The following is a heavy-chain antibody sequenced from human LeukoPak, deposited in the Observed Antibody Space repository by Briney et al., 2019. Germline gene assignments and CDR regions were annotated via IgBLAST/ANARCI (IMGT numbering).Heavy chain of an antibody. CDR3: ATVPPVDSSGYYGVFDY. CDR2: IYYSGST. D-gene: IGHD3-22*01. J-gene: IGHJ4*02. Sequence: SETLSLTCTVSGGSISSGGYYWSWIRQHPGKGLEWIGYIYYSGSTYYNPSLKSRVTISVDTSKNQFSLKLSSVTAADTAVYYCATVPPVDSSGYYGVFDYWGQGTLVTVSS. CDR1: GGSISSGGYY. V-gene: IGHV4-31*03.